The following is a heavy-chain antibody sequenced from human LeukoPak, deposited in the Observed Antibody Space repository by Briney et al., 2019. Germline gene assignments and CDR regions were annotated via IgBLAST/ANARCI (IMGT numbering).Heavy chain of an antibody. D-gene: IGHD3-10*01. CDR3: ARHGYYYGSGSYYIDAFDI. V-gene: IGHV4-39*01. CDR2: IYYSGST. Sequence: PSETLSLTCTVSGGSISSRSYYWGWIRQPPGKGLEWIGSIYYSGSTYYNPSLKGRVTISVDTSKNQFSLKLSSVTAADTAVYYCARHGYYYGSGSYYIDAFDIWGQGTMVTVSS. J-gene: IGHJ3*02. CDR1: GGSISSRSYY.